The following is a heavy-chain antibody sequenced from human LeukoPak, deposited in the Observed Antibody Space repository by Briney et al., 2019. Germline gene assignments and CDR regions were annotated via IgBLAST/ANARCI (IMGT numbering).Heavy chain of an antibody. V-gene: IGHV4-4*02. D-gene: IGHD6-19*01. CDR3: ARGGTTVAGTFWFDP. Sequence: SETLSLTCTVSGGSISSSNWWSWVRQPPGKGLEWIGEVYHTGSSNYNPSLKSRVTISVDKSKSQFSLKLSSVTAADTAVYYCARGGTTVAGTFWFDPWGQGTLVTVSS. J-gene: IGHJ5*02. CDR2: VYHTGSS. CDR1: GGSISSSNW.